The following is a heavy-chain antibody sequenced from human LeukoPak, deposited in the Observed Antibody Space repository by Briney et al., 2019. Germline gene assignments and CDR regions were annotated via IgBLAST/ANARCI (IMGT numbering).Heavy chain of an antibody. CDR2: INQDGSDK. CDR1: GFTFSSYW. Sequence: GGSLRLSCAASGFTFSSYWMNWVRQAPGKGLEWVANINQDGSDKYYVDSVKGRFTISRDNAKNSLYLQMNSLRAEDTAVYYCAKDGKTRNWNYFQAKPVYWGQGTLVTVSS. CDR3: AKDGKTRNWNYFQAKPVY. J-gene: IGHJ4*02. V-gene: IGHV3-7*03. D-gene: IGHD1-7*01.